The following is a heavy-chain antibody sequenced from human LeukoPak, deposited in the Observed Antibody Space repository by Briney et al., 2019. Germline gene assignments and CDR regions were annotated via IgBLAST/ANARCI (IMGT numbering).Heavy chain of an antibody. CDR1: GGSISSYY. CDR3: ARDTSSGWYYFDY. J-gene: IGHJ4*02. CDR2: IYYSGST. D-gene: IGHD6-19*01. V-gene: IGHV4-59*01. Sequence: SETLSLTCTVSGGSISSYYWSWIRQPPGKGLEWIGYIYYSGSTNYNPSLKSRVTISVDTSKNQFSLKLSSVTAADAAVYYCARDTSSGWYYFDYWGQGTLVTVSS.